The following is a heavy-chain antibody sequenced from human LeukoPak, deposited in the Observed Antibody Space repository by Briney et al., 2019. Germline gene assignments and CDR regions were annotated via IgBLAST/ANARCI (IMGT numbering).Heavy chain of an antibody. Sequence: GGSLRLSCAASGFTFSSYAMHWVRQAPGKGLEWVAVISYDGSNKYYADSVKGRFTISRDNSKNTLYLQMNSLRTEDTAVYYCARGSDDFWSGYNYGMDVWGQGTTVTVSS. J-gene: IGHJ6*02. CDR3: ARGSDDFWSGYNYGMDV. CDR1: GFTFSSYA. V-gene: IGHV3-30*14. CDR2: ISYDGSNK. D-gene: IGHD3-3*01.